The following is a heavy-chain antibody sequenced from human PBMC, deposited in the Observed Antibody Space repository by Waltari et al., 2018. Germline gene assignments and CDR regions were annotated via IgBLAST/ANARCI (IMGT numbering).Heavy chain of an antibody. CDR1: GYTFTSYA. D-gene: IGHD1-1*01. V-gene: IGHV1-3*01. CDR2: INAGNGNT. J-gene: IGHJ4*02. Sequence: QVQLVQSGAEVKKPGASVKVSCKASGYTFTSYAMHWVRQAPGQRLEWMGWINAGNGNTKYSQKFQGRVTITRETSASTAYMELSSLRSEDTAVYYCARSKSNYKWAGFDYWGQGTLVTVSS. CDR3: ARSKSNYKWAGFDY.